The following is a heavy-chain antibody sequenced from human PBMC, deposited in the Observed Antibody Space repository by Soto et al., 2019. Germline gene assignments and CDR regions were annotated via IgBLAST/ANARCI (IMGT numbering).Heavy chain of an antibody. Sequence: PSETLSLTCTVSGGSISRGGYYWSWIRQDPGKGLEWIGYIYYSGSTYYNPSLKSRVTISVDTSKNQFSLKLSSVTAADTAVYYCARAFGAGASAFDIWGQGTMVTVSS. V-gene: IGHV4-31*03. CDR2: IYYSGST. J-gene: IGHJ3*02. CDR3: ARAFGAGASAFDI. CDR1: GGSISRGGYY. D-gene: IGHD3-16*01.